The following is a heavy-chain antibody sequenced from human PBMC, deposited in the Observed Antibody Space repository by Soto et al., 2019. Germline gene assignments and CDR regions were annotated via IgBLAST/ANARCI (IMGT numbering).Heavy chain of an antibody. CDR2: IYPGDSDT. Sequence: PGESLKISCKGSGYSFTSYWIGWVRQMPGKGLEWMGIIYPGDSDTRYSPSFQGQVTISAGKSISTAYLQWSSLKASDTAMYYCATPGIAVAGVYSVDYWGQGTLVTVS. CDR3: ATPGIAVAGVYSVDY. D-gene: IGHD6-19*01. CDR1: GYSFTSYW. V-gene: IGHV5-51*01. J-gene: IGHJ4*02.